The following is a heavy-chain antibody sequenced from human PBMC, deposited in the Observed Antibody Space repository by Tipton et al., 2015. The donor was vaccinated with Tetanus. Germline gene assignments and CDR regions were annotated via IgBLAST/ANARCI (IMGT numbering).Heavy chain of an antibody. V-gene: IGHV3-7*01. J-gene: IGHJ4*01. CDR1: GFPFTSSW. CDR2: IKEDGRAQ. Sequence: SLRLSCVASGFPFTSSWMTWVRQAPGKGLEWLANIKEDGRAQNYLSSVRGRFTISRDNSKNTLYLQMDSLRVEDTATYFCARERFVGWLGPLDWRGQGSLVTVSS. D-gene: IGHD3-3*01. CDR3: ARERFVGWLGPLDW.